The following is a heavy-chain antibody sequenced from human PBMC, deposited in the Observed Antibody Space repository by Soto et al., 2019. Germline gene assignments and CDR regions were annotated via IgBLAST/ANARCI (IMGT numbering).Heavy chain of an antibody. Sequence: ASVKVSCKASGYTFTSYYMHWVRQAPGQGLEWMGIINPSGGSTSYAQKFQGRVTMTRDTSTSTVYMELSSLRSEDTAVYYCAREVVVTAIPLGGVVGGGLDYWGQGTLVTVSS. J-gene: IGHJ4*02. D-gene: IGHD2-21*02. CDR2: INPSGGST. CDR3: AREVVVTAIPLGGVVGGGLDY. V-gene: IGHV1-46*01. CDR1: GYTFTSYY.